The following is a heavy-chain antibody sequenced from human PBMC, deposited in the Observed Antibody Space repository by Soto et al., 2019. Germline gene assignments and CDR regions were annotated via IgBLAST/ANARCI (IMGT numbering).Heavy chain of an antibody. CDR1: GFIFENFG. Sequence: GGSLRLSCAASGFIFENFGMSWVRQAPGKGLEWISSISGSGFKKYYADSVKGRFTISRDNSKNTVYLELNNLSAEDTAVYHCAKNQGVELVPLATVDWFDPWGQGSVVTVS. J-gene: IGHJ5*02. CDR3: AKNQGVELVPLATVDWFDP. CDR2: ISGSGFKK. D-gene: IGHD1-26*01. V-gene: IGHV3-23*01.